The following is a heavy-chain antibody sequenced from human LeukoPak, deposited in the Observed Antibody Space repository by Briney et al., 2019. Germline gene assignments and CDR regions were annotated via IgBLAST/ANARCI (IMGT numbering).Heavy chain of an antibody. CDR1: GFTFSSYA. D-gene: IGHD6-13*01. CDR2: ISYDGSNE. CDR3: ASRYSSSWYVLDY. V-gene: IGHV3-30-3*01. J-gene: IGHJ4*02. Sequence: GGSLRLSCAASGFTFSSYAMHWVRQAPGKGLEWVAVISYDGSNEYYADSVKGRFTISRDNSKNTLYLQMNSLRAEDTAVYYCASRYSSSWYVLDYWGQGTLVTISS.